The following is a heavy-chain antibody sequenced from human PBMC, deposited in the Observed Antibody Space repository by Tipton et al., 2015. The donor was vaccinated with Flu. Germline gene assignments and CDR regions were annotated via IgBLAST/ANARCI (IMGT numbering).Heavy chain of an antibody. CDR1: GFTLSTYW. V-gene: IGHV3-7*03. J-gene: IGHJ3*01. CDR3: ARAVGGAAAL. D-gene: IGHD6-13*01. CDR2: IKQDGSEK. Sequence: SLRLSCAASGFTLSTYWMSWVRQALGKGLEWVANIKQDGSEKYYVDSVKGRFTISRDNAKNSLFLQMNSLRAEDTAVYYCARAVGGAAALWGQGTMVTVSS.